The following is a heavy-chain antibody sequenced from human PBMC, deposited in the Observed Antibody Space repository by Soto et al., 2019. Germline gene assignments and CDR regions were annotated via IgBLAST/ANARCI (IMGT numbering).Heavy chain of an antibody. CDR2: IYDSGSP. Sequence: QMQLQESGPGLVSPSQTLSLTCTVSGGSISSDGDYYRWSWIRQHPGKGLEWIGYIYDSGSPYYPPSLEGRVTVSVDTSKNPFSLKLSSRTAADTAVYYCARVRENYFDSWGQGILVTVSS. CDR1: GGSISSDGDYYR. J-gene: IGHJ4*02. V-gene: IGHV4-31*03. CDR3: ARVRENYFDS.